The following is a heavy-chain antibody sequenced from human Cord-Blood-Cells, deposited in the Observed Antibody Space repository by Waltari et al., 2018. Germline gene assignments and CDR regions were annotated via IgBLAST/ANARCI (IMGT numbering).Heavy chain of an antibody. Sequence: QVQLAPSGAEVTKPGASVKVSCKASGSTSTSSDINWVRQDTGQGLEWMGWMNPNSGNTGYAQKFQGRVTITRNTSISTAYMELSSLRSEDTAVYYCASSPKGIAARLDYWGQGTLVTVSS. CDR1: GSTSTSSD. J-gene: IGHJ4*02. D-gene: IGHD6-6*01. CDR2: MNPNSGNT. V-gene: IGHV1-8*03. CDR3: ASSPKGIAARLDY.